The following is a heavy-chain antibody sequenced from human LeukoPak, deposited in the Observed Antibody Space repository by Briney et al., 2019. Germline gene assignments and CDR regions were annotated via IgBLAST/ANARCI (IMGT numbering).Heavy chain of an antibody. Sequence: PSETLSLTCAVYGGSFSGYYWSWIRQPPGKGLEWIGEINHSGSTNYNPSLKSRVTISVDTSKNQFSLKLSSVTAADTAVYYCARLPRVVRNPSGDWGKGTTVTVSS. J-gene: IGHJ6*04. CDR1: GGSFSGYY. D-gene: IGHD6-6*01. CDR2: INHSGST. CDR3: ARLPRVVRNPSGD. V-gene: IGHV4-34*01.